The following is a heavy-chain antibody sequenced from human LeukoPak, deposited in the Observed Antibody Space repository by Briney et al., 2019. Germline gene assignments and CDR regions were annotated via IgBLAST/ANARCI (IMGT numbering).Heavy chain of an antibody. V-gene: IGHV3-7*04. CDR3: ARLGDSSGYYDY. J-gene: IGHJ4*02. D-gene: IGHD3-22*01. CDR2: IKQDGSEK. CDR1: GLTFSSYW. Sequence: GGSLRLPCAASGLTFSSYWMSWVRQAPGKGLEWVANIKQDGSEKYYVDSVKGRFTISRDNAKNSLYLQMNSLRAEDTAVYYCARLGDSSGYYDYWGQGTLVTVSS.